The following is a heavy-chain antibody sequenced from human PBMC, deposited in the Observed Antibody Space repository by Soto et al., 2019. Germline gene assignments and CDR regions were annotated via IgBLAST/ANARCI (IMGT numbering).Heavy chain of an antibody. D-gene: IGHD3-9*01. CDR2: IYYSGTT. CDR3: AKTGPYDILTYWYFDL. J-gene: IGHJ2*01. CDR1: GDSISSSSYY. V-gene: IGHV4-39*01. Sequence: QLQLQESGPGLVKPSETLSLTCIVSGDSISSSSYYWVWIRQPPGKGLEWIGSIYYSGTTYYNPSLESRVTISIDTSKNQFSLKVSSLTAADTAVYYCAKTGPYDILTYWYFDLWGRDTLVTVSS.